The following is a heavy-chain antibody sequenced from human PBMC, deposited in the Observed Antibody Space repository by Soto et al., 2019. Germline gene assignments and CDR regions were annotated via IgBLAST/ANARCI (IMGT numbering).Heavy chain of an antibody. V-gene: IGHV3-33*01. D-gene: IGHD2-2*01. CDR2: IWNDGIRK. CDR1: GFTFSKYG. CDR3: ARDDDNDAKVLDY. J-gene: IGHJ4*02. Sequence: PGGSLRLSCAASGFTFSKYGIHWVRQAPGKGLEWVALIWNDGIRKVYVDSVKGRFTISRDNSKNTLDLQMNNLRDEDTAVYYCARDDDNDAKVLDYWGPGTLVTVSS.